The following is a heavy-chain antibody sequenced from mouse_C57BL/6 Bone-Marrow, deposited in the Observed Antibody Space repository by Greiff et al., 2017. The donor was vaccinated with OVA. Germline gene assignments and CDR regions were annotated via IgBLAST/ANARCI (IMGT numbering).Heavy chain of an antibody. CDR1: GFNIKDDY. J-gene: IGHJ2*01. V-gene: IGHV14-4*01. CDR3: TSYYYDGVYFDY. D-gene: IGHD1-1*01. Sequence: EVQLQQSGAELVRPGASVKLSCTASGFNIKDDYMHWVKQRPEQGLEWIGWIDPENGDTEYASKFQGKATITADTSSNTAYLQLSSLTSEDTAVYYCTSYYYDGVYFDYWGQGTTLTVSS. CDR2: IDPENGDT.